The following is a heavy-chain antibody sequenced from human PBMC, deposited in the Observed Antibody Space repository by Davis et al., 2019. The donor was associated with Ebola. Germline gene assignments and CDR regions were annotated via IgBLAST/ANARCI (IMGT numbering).Heavy chain of an antibody. CDR1: GFTFSSYA. CDR3: ARDRRGYMDY. CDR2: ISYDGSNK. D-gene: IGHD5-18*01. V-gene: IGHV3-30-3*01. Sequence: GESLKISCAASGFTFSSYAMHWVRQAPGKGLEWVAVISYDGSNKYYADSVKGRFTISRDNSKNTLYLQMNSLRAEDTAVYYCARDRRGYMDYWGQGTLVTVSS. J-gene: IGHJ4*02.